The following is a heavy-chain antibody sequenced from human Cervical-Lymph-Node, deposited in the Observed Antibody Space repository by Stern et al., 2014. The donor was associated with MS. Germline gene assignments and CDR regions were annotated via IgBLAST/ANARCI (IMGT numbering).Heavy chain of an antibody. CDR3: ARDGPIVSVDFDF. J-gene: IGHJ4*02. V-gene: IGHV3-30*04. Sequence: VQLVESGGGVVQPGRSLRLSCAASGFTFSTYPMHWVRQAPGKGLEWGAVMSYDGSNKYYADSVKGRFTISRDNSKNTLYLQMNSLRTEDTAVYYCARDGPIVSVDFDFWGQGTLVTVSS. CDR2: MSYDGSNK. D-gene: IGHD5/OR15-5a*01. CDR1: GFTFSTYP.